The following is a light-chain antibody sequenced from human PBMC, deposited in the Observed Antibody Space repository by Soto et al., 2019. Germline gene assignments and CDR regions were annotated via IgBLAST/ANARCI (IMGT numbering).Light chain of an antibody. CDR3: GSYAGSSTFYV. J-gene: IGLJ1*01. CDR1: SSDVRSYNL. CDR2: EDT. V-gene: IGLV2-23*01. Sequence: QSVLTQPASVSGSPGQSITISCTGTSSDVRSYNLVSWNQQHPGKATKLMIYEDTKRPSGVSNRFTGSKSGNTASLTFSGFQAEDEVDYYCGSYAGSSTFYVFGTGPKVTAL.